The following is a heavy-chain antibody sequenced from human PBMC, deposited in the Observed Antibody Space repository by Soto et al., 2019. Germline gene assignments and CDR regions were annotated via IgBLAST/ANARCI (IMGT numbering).Heavy chain of an antibody. CDR2: NNHSGRT. V-gene: IGHV4-34*01. CDR3: SRRSAAGP. D-gene: IGHD6-25*01. Sequence: QVQLQQWGAGLLKPSETLSLTCAVYGGSFSGYYWSWIRQPPGKGLEWIGENNHSGRTNYNPSLKSRVTISVDTSKNQFSLKLSSVTAADTAVYYCSRRSAAGPWGQGNLVTVAS. CDR1: GGSFSGYY. J-gene: IGHJ5*02.